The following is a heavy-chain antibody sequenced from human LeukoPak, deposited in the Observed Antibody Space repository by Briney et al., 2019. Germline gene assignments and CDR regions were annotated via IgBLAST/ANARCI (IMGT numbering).Heavy chain of an antibody. CDR3: AGARDYYYYMDV. J-gene: IGHJ6*03. V-gene: IGHV3-53*01. CDR1: GFTVSRNY. Sequence: GGSLRLSCAASGFTVSRNYMSWVRQAPGKGLEWVSVLYSGGSTNYADSVKGRFTISRDNSKNTLYLQMNSLRAEDTAVYYCAGARDYYYYMDVWGKGTTVTVSS. CDR2: LYSGGST.